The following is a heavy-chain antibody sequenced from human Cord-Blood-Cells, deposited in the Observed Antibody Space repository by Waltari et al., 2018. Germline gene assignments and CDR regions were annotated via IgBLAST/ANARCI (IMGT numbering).Heavy chain of an antibody. V-gene: IGHV1-69*01. CDR1: GGTFSSYA. CDR3: ARVADYYGSGSYYLDAFDI. J-gene: IGHJ3*02. CDR2: VIPILGTA. D-gene: IGHD3-10*01. Sequence: QVQLVQSGAEVKKPGSSVKVSCKASGGTFSSYAISWVRQAPGQGLEWMGGVIPILGTAHYAQKFQGRVTITADESTSTAYMELSSLRSEDTAVYYCARVADYYGSGSYYLDAFDIWGQGTMVTVSS.